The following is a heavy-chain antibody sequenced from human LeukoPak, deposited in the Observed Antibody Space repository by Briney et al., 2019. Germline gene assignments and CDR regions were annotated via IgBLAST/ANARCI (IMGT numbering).Heavy chain of an antibody. J-gene: IGHJ4*02. D-gene: IGHD3-22*01. CDR1: GFTFSSYA. CDR3: ATYYYDSSGSDY. CDR2: ISYDGSNK. V-gene: IGHV3-30*04. Sequence: GGSLRLSCAASGFTFSSYAMHWVCQAPGKGLEWVAVISYDGSNKYYADSVKGRFTISRDNSKNTLYLQMNSLRAEHTAVYYCATYYYDSSGSDYWGQGTLVTVSS.